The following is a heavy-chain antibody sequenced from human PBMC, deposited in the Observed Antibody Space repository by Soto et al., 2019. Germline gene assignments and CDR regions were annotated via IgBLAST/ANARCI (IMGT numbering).Heavy chain of an antibody. CDR2: ISYDGRSK. Sequence: QVQLVESGGGVVQPGRSLRLSCAASGFSFSSTGMHWVRQAPGKGLEWMAVISYDGRSKYYADSVKGRFTISRDNSNNTVSLQMNSLRTEDTAVYYCAKEFREYGDYPKWFDAWGQGALVTVSS. CDR1: GFSFSSTG. J-gene: IGHJ5*02. D-gene: IGHD4-17*01. V-gene: IGHV3-30*18. CDR3: AKEFREYGDYPKWFDA.